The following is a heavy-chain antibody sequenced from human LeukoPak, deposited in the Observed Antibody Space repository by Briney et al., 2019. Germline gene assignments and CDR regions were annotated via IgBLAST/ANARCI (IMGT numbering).Heavy chain of an antibody. CDR3: ARTRLRGRYYDSSGYPHY. J-gene: IGHJ4*02. Sequence: GGSLRLSCAASGFIFSNSAMHWVRQAPGKGLEWVAVISYDGSNKYYADSVKGRFTISRDNSKNTLYLQMNSLRSEDTAVYYCARTRLRGRYYDSSGYPHYWGQGTLVTVSS. V-gene: IGHV3-30*03. CDR1: GFIFSNSA. D-gene: IGHD3-22*01. CDR2: ISYDGSNK.